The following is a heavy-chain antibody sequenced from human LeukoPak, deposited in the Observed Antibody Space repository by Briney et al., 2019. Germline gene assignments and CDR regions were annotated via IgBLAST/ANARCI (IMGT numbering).Heavy chain of an antibody. J-gene: IGHJ3*02. CDR3: ARESASDAFDI. Sequence: SETLSLTCTVSGGSISSYYWSWIRQPPGKGLEWIGYIYYSGSTNYNPSLKSRVTISVDTSKNQFPLKLSSVTAADTAVYYCARESASDAFDIWGQGTMVAVSS. V-gene: IGHV4-59*01. CDR1: GGSISSYY. CDR2: IYYSGST.